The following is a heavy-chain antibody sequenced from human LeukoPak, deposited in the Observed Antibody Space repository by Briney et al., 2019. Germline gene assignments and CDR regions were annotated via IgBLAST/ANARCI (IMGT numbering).Heavy chain of an antibody. D-gene: IGHD2-15*01. CDR2: INHRGST. V-gene: IGHV4-34*01. Sequence: SETLSLTCGVHGGSFSGYSCNWIRQPPGKGLEWIGEINHRGSTNYNPSLKSRVTISEDTSKKQFSLKLTSVTAADTAIYYCAGGPYCSGGICSFYFYGLAVWGPGTAVTVSS. CDR1: GGSFSGYS. J-gene: IGHJ6*02. CDR3: AGGPYCSGGICSFYFYGLAV.